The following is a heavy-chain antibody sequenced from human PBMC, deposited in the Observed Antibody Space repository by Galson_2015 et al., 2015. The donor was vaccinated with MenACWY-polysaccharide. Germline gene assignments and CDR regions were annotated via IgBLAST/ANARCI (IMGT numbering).Heavy chain of an antibody. V-gene: IGHV3-33*05. D-gene: IGHD6-13*01. CDR2: IQYDGSIK. CDR1: GFNFRGSG. Sequence: SLRLSCAASGFNFRGSGMHWVRQAPGKGLEWVAVIQYDGSIKAFADSVKGRFTISRDNSKNTLFLEMNSLRAEDTAAYFCAREGSRIVFHAFDIWGQGTMVTVSS. J-gene: IGHJ3*02. CDR3: AREGSRIVFHAFDI.